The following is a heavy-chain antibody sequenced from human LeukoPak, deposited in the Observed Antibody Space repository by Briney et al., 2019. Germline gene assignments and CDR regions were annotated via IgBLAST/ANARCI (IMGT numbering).Heavy chain of an antibody. V-gene: IGHV1-2*02. J-gene: IGHJ4*02. CDR3: ARELRYFDWLAENHYFDY. CDR1: GYTFTGYY. D-gene: IGHD3-9*01. CDR2: INPNSGGT. Sequence: GASVKVSCKASGYTFTGYYMHWVRQAPGQGLEWMGWINPNSGGTNYAQKFQGRVTMTRDTSISTAYMELSRLRSDDTAVYYCARELRYFDWLAENHYFDYRGQGTLVTVSS.